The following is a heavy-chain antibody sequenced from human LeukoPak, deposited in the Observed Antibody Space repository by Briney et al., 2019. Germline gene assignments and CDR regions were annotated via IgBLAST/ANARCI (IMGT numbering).Heavy chain of an antibody. J-gene: IGHJ4*02. D-gene: IGHD4-17*01. CDR1: GYTFISYG. CDR3: ARDYGDSKPTSSFDY. Sequence: ASVKVSCKASGYTFISYGISWVRQAPGQGLEWMGWISVYNGNTNYAQKLQGRVTMTTDTSTSTAYMELRSLRSDDTAVYYCARDYGDSKPTSSFDYWGQGTLVTVSS. CDR2: ISVYNGNT. V-gene: IGHV1-18*01.